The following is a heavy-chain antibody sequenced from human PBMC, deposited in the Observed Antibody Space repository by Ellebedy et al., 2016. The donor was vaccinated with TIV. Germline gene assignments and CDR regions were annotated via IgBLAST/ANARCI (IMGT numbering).Heavy chain of an antibody. Sequence: MPSETLSLTCTVSGGSISSNYWNWIRQPPGKGLEWIGYIYYTGSTTKNPSLKSRVTMSVDTSKNQFSLKLSSVTAADTAVYYCARGRYYSDSSGLGIDAFDIWGQGTMVTVSS. D-gene: IGHD3-22*01. CDR3: ARGRYYSDSSGLGIDAFDI. CDR1: GGSISSNY. J-gene: IGHJ3*02. CDR2: IYYTGST. V-gene: IGHV4-59*12.